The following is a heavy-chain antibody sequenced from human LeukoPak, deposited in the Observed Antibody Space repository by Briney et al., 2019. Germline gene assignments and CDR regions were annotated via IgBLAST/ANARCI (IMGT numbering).Heavy chain of an antibody. J-gene: IGHJ3*02. CDR3: AQSRYYYDSSDI. D-gene: IGHD3-22*01. Sequence: ASVKVSCKASGYTVTSYHMHWVRQAPGQGLEWMGVINPSGGSTRYAQKFQGRVTMTRDTSTSTVYMELSSLRSEETAVYYCAQSRYYYDSSDIWGQGTMVTVSS. CDR1: GYTVTSYH. CDR2: INPSGGST. V-gene: IGHV1-46*01.